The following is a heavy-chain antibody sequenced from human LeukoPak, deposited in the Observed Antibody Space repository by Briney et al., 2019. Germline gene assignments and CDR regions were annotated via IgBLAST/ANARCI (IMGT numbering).Heavy chain of an antibody. J-gene: IGHJ3*02. D-gene: IGHD1-26*01. CDR3: AKDLLPTIQDNDAFDI. CDR1: RFTFSSYG. V-gene: IGHV3-30*18. CDR2: ISYDGSNK. Sequence: GESLILSCAAPRFTFSSYGMPWVRRAPGKGLRWVALISYDGSNKYYADSVKGRFTISRDNSKNTLYLQMNSLRAEDTAVFYCAKDLLPTIQDNDAFDIWGQGTMVTVSS.